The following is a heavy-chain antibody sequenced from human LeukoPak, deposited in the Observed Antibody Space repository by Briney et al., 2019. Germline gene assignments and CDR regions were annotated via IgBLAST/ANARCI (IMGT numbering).Heavy chain of an antibody. V-gene: IGHV3-74*01. D-gene: IGHD4-17*01. CDR3: ATYGDYGYY. Sequence: EGSLRLSCAASGFTFSSYWMHWVRQAPGKGLVWVSRINSDGSSTNYADSVKGRFTISRDNAKNTLYLQMNSLRAEDTAVYYCATYGDYGYYRGQGTLVTVSS. CDR1: GFTFSSYW. J-gene: IGHJ4*02. CDR2: INSDGSST.